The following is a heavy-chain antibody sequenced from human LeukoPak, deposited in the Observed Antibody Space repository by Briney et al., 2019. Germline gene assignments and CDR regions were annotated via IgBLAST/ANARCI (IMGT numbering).Heavy chain of an antibody. D-gene: IGHD5-18*01. CDR1: GGSISSTSFY. Sequence: SETLSLTCSVSGGSISSTSFYWGWIRRPPGKGLEWIASIYYSGTTHYNPSLKSRLTMSVDTSKNQFSLKLSSVTAADTAVYYCARGVQDTAMVYFDYWGQGTLVTVSS. CDR2: IYYSGTT. V-gene: IGHV4-39*07. J-gene: IGHJ4*02. CDR3: ARGVQDTAMVYFDY.